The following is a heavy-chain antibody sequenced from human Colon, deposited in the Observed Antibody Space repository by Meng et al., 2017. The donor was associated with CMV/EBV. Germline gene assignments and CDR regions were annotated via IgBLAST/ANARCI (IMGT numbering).Heavy chain of an antibody. CDR3: VRESWYFDF. Sequence: VQLVPSGTDVKTPRASVNVSCKTSGSPFTANHLHVVRQAPGQGLEWMGWIYPQDGGTYFAQKFQDRVTLTRDTSITTAYMELSGLTSDDTAIYYCVRESWYFDFWGEGTLVTVSS. J-gene: IGHJ4*02. CDR2: IYPQDGGT. D-gene: IGHD6-13*01. CDR1: GSPFTANH. V-gene: IGHV1-2*02.